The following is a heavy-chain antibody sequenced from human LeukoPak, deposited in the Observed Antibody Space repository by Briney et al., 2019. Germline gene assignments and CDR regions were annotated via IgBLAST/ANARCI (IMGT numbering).Heavy chain of an antibody. Sequence: GGSLRLSCAASGFTFNNYGMHWVRQAPGKGLEWVALISYDGSNKYYADSVKGRITISRDNSKNTLYLQMNSLRPEDTAVHYCAKDWEDSSRWYYFDYWGQGTLVTVSS. CDR3: AKDWEDSSRWYYFDY. V-gene: IGHV3-30*18. D-gene: IGHD6-13*01. J-gene: IGHJ4*02. CDR1: GFTFNNYG. CDR2: ISYDGSNK.